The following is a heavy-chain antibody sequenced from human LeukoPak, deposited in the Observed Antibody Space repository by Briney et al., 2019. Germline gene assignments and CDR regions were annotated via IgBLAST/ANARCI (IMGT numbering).Heavy chain of an antibody. CDR2: IYHSGST. CDR3: ARERYSSGWSGTYYFDY. V-gene: IGHV4-34*01. Sequence: SETLSLTCAVYGGSFSGYYWSWIRQPPGKGLEWIGEIYHSGSTNYNPSLKSRVTISVDKSKNQFSLKLSSVTAADTAVYYCARERYSSGWSGTYYFDYWGQGTLVTVSS. J-gene: IGHJ4*02. D-gene: IGHD6-19*01. CDR1: GGSFSGYY.